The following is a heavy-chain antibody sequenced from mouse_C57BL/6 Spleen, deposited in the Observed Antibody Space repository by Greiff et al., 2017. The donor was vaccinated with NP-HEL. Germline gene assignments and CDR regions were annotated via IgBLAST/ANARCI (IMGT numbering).Heavy chain of an antibody. V-gene: IGHV1-62-2*01. CDR2: FYPGSGSI. J-gene: IGHJ2*01. Sequence: QVQLQQSGAELVKPGASVKLSCTASGYTFTEYTIHWVKQRSGQGLEWIGWFYPGSGSITYNEKFKDKATLPADQSSSTVYMELSRMTSEDSAGYFCARDKRDYGYDERGFDYWGQGTTLTVSS. D-gene: IGHD2-2*01. CDR1: GYTFTEYT. CDR3: ARDKRDYGYDERGFDY.